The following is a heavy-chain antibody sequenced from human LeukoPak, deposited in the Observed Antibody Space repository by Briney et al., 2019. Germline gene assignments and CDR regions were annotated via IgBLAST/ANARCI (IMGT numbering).Heavy chain of an antibody. Sequence: GGSLRLSCAASGFTFSSYAMNWVRQAPGKGLEWVSGISGNGDTTYYADSVKGRFTISRDNSKNTLYLQMNSLRTEDTAVYYCAKRSRRLTIVRGVPREDVWGQGTTVTVSS. CDR2: ISGNGDTT. CDR1: GFTFSSYA. J-gene: IGHJ6*02. CDR3: AKRSRRLTIVRGVPREDV. D-gene: IGHD3-10*01. V-gene: IGHV3-23*01.